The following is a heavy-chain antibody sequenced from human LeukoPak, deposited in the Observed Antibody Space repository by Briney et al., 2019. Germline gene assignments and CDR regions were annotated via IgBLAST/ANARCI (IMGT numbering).Heavy chain of an antibody. Sequence: RASVKDSCKASGYTFTSYYMHWVRQTPGQGLEWMGLINPSGGSTSYAQKFQGRVTMTRDTSTSTVYMELSSLRSEDTAVYYCARAPEYSSGWILFDYWGQGTLVTVSS. CDR1: GYTFTSYY. CDR3: ARAPEYSSGWILFDY. V-gene: IGHV1-46*01. D-gene: IGHD6-19*01. CDR2: INPSGGST. J-gene: IGHJ4*02.